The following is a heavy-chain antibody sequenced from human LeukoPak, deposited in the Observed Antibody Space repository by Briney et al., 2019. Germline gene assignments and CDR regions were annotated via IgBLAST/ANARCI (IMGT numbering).Heavy chain of an antibody. CDR1: GFTFSSYA. V-gene: IGHV3-23*01. CDR3: AKVVYSYGNYYYYGMDV. J-gene: IGHJ6*02. Sequence: GGSLRLSCAASGFTFSSYAMSWVRQAPGKGLEWVSAISGSGGSTCYADSVKGRFTISRDNSKNTLYLQMNSLRAEGTAVYYCAKVVYSYGNYYYYGMDVWGQGTTVTVSS. D-gene: IGHD5-18*01. CDR2: ISGSGGST.